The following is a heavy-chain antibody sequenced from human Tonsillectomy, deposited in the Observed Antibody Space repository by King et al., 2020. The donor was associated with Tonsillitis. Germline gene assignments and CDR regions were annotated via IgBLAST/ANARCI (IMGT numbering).Heavy chain of an antibody. D-gene: IGHD6-19*01. CDR2: IYNSGAT. Sequence: VQLQESGPGLVKPSETLSLTCVFSGGSISSGGCFWTWIRQHPGKCLECIGNIYNSGATYSNPSLNSRLIISLDTFNKKFSLKLTSVTAADTAVYSCATHVRGEAGIAYWGQGMLVTVSS. CDR1: GGSISSGGCF. V-gene: IGHV4-31*11. CDR3: ATHVRGEAGIAY. J-gene: IGHJ4*02.